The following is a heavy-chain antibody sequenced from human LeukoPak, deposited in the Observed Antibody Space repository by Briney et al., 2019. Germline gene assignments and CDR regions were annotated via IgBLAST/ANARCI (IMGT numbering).Heavy chain of an antibody. D-gene: IGHD4-17*01. CDR1: TDSFSSRY. CDR2: ISYIGST. V-gene: IGHV4-59*11. J-gene: IGHJ3*02. CDR3: ARDLVTVTKGFDT. Sequence: SETLSLTCAVSTDSFSSRYWTWIRQPPGKGLEWIGYISYIGSTNYNPSLKSRVTISIDTSKNQFSLKLSSVTAADTAVYYCARDLVTVTKGFDTWGQGTMVSVSS.